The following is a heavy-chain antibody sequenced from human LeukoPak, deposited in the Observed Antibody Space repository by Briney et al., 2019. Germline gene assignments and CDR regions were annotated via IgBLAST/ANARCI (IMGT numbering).Heavy chain of an antibody. CDR3: TRGGAGHPFDY. J-gene: IGHJ4*02. Sequence: WGSLRLSCAVSGLIVSSNYMSWVRQAPGKGLEWVSTIYSDGYTYYAGSVKGRFTISRDNSKKTLYLQMNSLRAEDTAVYYCTRGGAGHPFDYWGQGTLVTVSS. D-gene: IGHD1-26*01. V-gene: IGHV3-53*01. CDR1: GLIVSSNY. CDR2: IYSDGYT.